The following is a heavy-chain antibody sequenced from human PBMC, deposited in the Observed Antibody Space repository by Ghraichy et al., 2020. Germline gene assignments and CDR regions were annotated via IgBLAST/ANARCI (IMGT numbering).Heavy chain of an antibody. J-gene: IGHJ5*02. CDR1: GFTFSSYA. D-gene: IGHD1-7*01. CDR3: AKDDRLRLELRYPNWFDP. Sequence: GGSLRLSCAASGFTFSSYAMSWVRQVPGKGLEWVSGISGSGGVIYYADSVKGRFTISRDNSKNTLYLQMNSLRAEDTAEYYCAKDDRLRLELRYPNWFDPWGQGTLVTVSS. V-gene: IGHV3-23*01. CDR2: ISGSGGVI.